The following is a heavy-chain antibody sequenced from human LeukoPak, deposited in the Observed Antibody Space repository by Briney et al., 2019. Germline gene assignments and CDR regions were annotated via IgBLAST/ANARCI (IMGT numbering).Heavy chain of an antibody. V-gene: IGHV4-34*01. Sequence: SETLSLTCAVYGGSFSGYYWSWIRQPPGMGLEWIGEINHSGSTNYNPSLKSRVTISVDTSKNQFSLKLSSVTAADTAVHYCARGRIAAPRFYYYYMDVWGKGTTVTVSS. J-gene: IGHJ6*03. CDR3: ARGRIAAPRFYYYYMDV. D-gene: IGHD6-6*01. CDR2: INHSGST. CDR1: GGSFSGYY.